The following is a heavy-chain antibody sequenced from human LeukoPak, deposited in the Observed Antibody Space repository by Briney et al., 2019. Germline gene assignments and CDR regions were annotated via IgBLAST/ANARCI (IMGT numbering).Heavy chain of an antibody. CDR3: ATLVRFERDYFDY. D-gene: IGHD3-3*01. Sequence: GGSLRLSCAASGFTFSSYGMHWVRQAPGKGLEWVAVTSYDGSNKYYADSVKGRFTISRDNSKNTLYLQMNSLRAEDTAVYYCATLVRFERDYFDYWGQGTLVTVSS. J-gene: IGHJ4*02. V-gene: IGHV3-30*03. CDR1: GFTFSSYG. CDR2: TSYDGSNK.